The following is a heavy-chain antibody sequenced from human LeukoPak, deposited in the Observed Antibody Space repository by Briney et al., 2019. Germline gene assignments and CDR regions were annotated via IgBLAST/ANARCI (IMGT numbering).Heavy chain of an antibody. CDR2: IYYSGST. J-gene: IGHJ4*02. D-gene: IGHD2-2*01. Sequence: PSQTLSLTCTVSGGSISSGGYYWSWIRQHPGKGLEWIGYIYYSGSTYYNSSLKSRVTISVDTSKNQFSLKLSSVTAADTAVYYCALYCSSTSCRRGAFDYWGQGTLVTVSS. CDR3: ALYCSSTSCRRGAFDY. V-gene: IGHV4-31*03. CDR1: GGSISSGGYY.